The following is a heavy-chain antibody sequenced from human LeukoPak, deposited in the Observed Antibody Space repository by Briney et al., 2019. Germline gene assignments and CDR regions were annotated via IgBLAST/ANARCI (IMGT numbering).Heavy chain of an antibody. CDR2: IKQNGGEI. J-gene: IGHJ4*02. CDR3: ARDKIVGPTNFDY. D-gene: IGHD1-26*01. CDR1: GFTFSTYV. V-gene: IGHV3-7*03. Sequence: GGSLRLSCAASGFTFSTYVMSWVRQVPGKGLEWVANIKQNGGEIYYVDSVKGRFTISRDNAKNSLYLQMNSLRAEDTAIYYCARDKIVGPTNFDYWGQGTLVTVSS.